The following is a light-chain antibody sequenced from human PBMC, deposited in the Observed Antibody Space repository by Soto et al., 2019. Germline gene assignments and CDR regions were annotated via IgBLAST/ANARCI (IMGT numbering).Light chain of an antibody. J-gene: IGLJ2*01. V-gene: IGLV2-8*01. Sequence: QSALTQPPSASGSPGQSVTISCTGTSSDVGNYNSVSWYQQHPGKVPKLMIYDVSRRPSGAPDRFSGSKSGNTASLTVSGLQADDEADYYCSSYAGTKNVVFGGGTKLTVL. CDR1: SSDVGNYNS. CDR3: SSYAGTKNVV. CDR2: DVS.